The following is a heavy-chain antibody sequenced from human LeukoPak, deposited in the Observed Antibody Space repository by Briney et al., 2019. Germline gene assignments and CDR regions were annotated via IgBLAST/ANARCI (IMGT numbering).Heavy chain of an antibody. CDR2: IYSGGST. CDR1: GFTVSSNY. J-gene: IGHJ4*02. V-gene: IGHV3-53*01. CDR3: ARPVSSSGWSLDS. D-gene: IGHD6-19*01. Sequence: GGSLRLSCAASGFTVSSNYMSWVRQAPGKGLEWVSGIYSGGSTYYADSVKARFTISRDNSKNQLFLHMTSLRAEATAVYYCARPVSSSGWSLDSWGQGTLVTASS.